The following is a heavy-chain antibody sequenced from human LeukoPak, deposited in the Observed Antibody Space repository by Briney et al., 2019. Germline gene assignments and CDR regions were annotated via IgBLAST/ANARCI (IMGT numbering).Heavy chain of an antibody. J-gene: IGHJ4*02. D-gene: IGHD6-13*01. Sequence: PGGSLRLSYAASGFTFSSYAMSWVRQAPGKGLEWVSAISGSGGSTYYADSVKGRFTISRDNSKNTLYLQMNSLRAEDTAVYYCAKEVYSSSWYGIDYWGQGTLVTVSS. V-gene: IGHV3-23*01. CDR2: ISGSGGST. CDR1: GFTFSSYA. CDR3: AKEVYSSSWYGIDY.